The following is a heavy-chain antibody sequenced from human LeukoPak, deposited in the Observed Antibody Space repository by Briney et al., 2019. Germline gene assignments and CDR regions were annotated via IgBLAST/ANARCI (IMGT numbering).Heavy chain of an antibody. Sequence: GGSLRLSCAASGFIFSTYAMSWVRQIPGKGLEWVSAISGSDPGTYYADSVKGRFTISRDNAKNSLYLQMNSLRVEDTAVYYCARNRYMDVWGKGTTVIVSS. J-gene: IGHJ6*03. CDR2: ISGSDPGT. V-gene: IGHV3-23*01. CDR1: GFIFSTYA. CDR3: ARNRYMDV.